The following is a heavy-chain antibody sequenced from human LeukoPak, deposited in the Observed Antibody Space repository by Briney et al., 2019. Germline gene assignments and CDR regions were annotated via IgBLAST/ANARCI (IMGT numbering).Heavy chain of an antibody. V-gene: IGHV4-59*12. Sequence: SETLSLTCTVSGVSMSSYFWSWIRQPPGKGLEWIGYIYHSGSSHYNPSLKSRVTISVDTSKTQFSLQLNSVTPEDTAVYYCAAVEGAHTRYVDAFDMWGQGTMVTISS. CDR3: AAVEGAHTRYVDAFDM. J-gene: IGHJ3*02. CDR2: IYHSGSS. D-gene: IGHD3-9*01. CDR1: GVSMSSYF.